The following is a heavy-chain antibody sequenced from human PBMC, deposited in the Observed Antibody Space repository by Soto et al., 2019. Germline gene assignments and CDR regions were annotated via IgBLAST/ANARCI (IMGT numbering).Heavy chain of an antibody. CDR1: LFIVSDNY. J-gene: IGHJ4*02. D-gene: IGHD4-17*01. CDR2: IYIGGGT. CDR3: ATRMTTAPY. V-gene: IGHV3-66*01. Sequence: EVRLVQSGGGLVQPGGSLRLSCAASLFIVSDNYMSWVRQAPGKGLEWVSRIYIGGGTDYAESVKDRCNISRDNSKNTLYLQMNSLKAEDTGIYYCATRMTTAPYWGQGSVVTVSS.